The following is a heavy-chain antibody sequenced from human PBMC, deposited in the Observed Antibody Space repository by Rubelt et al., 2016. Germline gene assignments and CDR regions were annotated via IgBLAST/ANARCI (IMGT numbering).Heavy chain of an antibody. V-gene: IGHV1-18*01. Sequence: QVQLVQSGAEVKRPGASVKVSCKASGYTFTNYGITWVRQAPGQGLEWMGWISAYNGNTYYAQILQGRVTMTTDTSTSAAYMERRSRGADDTAVYYCARDLGAYYSSGWSGWGKPLDYWGQGTLVTVSS. CDR1: GYTFTNYG. J-gene: IGHJ4*02. CDR2: ISAYNGNT. D-gene: IGHD6-19*01. CDR3: ARDLGAYYSSGWSGWGKPLDY.